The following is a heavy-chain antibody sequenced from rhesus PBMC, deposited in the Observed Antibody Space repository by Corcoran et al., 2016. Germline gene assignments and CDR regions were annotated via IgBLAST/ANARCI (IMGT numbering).Heavy chain of an antibody. CDR3: ARSSGYSENDY. J-gene: IGHJ4*01. D-gene: IGHD5-24*01. CDR2: SNGNSWST. V-gene: IGHV4-80*01. Sequence: QVQLQESGPGLVKPSETLSLTCAVSGGSFRSYWWSWIRQPPGKGLERIGESNGNSWSTKHNPSLKSRVTISQDAAKNPFSLKLSSVTAADTAVYYCARSSGYSENDYWGQGVLVTVSS. CDR1: GGSFRSYW.